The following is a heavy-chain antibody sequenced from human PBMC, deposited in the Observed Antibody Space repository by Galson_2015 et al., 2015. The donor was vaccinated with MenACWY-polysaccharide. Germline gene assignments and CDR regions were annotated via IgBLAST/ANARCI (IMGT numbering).Heavy chain of an antibody. J-gene: IGHJ6*03. CDR1: GVSFSNYA. D-gene: IGHD2-2*01. CDR3: ARGDRIVVVPAANLRHDYMDV. Sequence: SLRLSCAVSGVSFSNYAMHWVRQAPGKGLEYVSGIRSNGGSATHIDSVKGRFTVSRDNSKNMVFLQMSSLRPDDTAVYYCARGDRIVVVPAANLRHDYMDVWGKGTTVTVS. CDR2: IRSNGGSA. V-gene: IGHV3-64*02.